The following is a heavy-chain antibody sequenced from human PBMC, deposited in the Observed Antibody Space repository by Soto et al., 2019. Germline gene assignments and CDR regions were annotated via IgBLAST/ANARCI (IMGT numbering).Heavy chain of an antibody. Sequence: QPWGSLRLSCSASGFTFSSSWIHWVRQAPGKGLVWVSRINTDGSSTDYADSAKGRFTISRDNAKNTLYLQMNGLRAEDTALYYCVRGVVVPAVRGTGNYGEDVWGQGSRVTVFS. D-gene: IGHD2-2*01. J-gene: IGHJ6*02. V-gene: IGHV3-74*01. CDR2: INTDGSST. CDR3: VRGVVVPAVRGTGNYGEDV. CDR1: GFTFSSSW.